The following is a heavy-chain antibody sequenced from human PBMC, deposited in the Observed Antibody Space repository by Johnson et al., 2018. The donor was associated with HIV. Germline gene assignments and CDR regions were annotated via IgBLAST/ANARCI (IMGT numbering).Heavy chain of an antibody. Sequence: QVTLVESGGGVVQPGRYLRLSCAASGFTFSSHAMHWVRQAPGKGLEWVTFISNDGSNKYYADSVRGRFTISRDNSKNTLYLQMNSLRAEDTAVYYCAREGEGYSSSWYDAFDIWGQGTMVTVSS. CDR2: ISNDGSNK. CDR1: GFTFSSHA. J-gene: IGHJ3*02. CDR3: AREGEGYSSSWYDAFDI. D-gene: IGHD6-13*01. V-gene: IGHV3-30*04.